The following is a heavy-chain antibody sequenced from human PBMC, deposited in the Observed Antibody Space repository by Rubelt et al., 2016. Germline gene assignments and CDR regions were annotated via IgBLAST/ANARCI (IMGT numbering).Heavy chain of an antibody. CDR2: INPSGGST. D-gene: IGHD3-3*01. J-gene: IGHJ5*02. V-gene: IGHV1-46*01. CDR3: ARSPRYDFEDNWFDP. Sequence: QVQLVQSGAEVKKPGASVKVSCKASGYTFTSYYMPWVRQAPGQGLEWMGIINPSGGSTSYAQKFQGRVTMTRETATSTVYMELSSLRSEDTAVYYCARSPRYDFEDNWFDPWGQGTLVTVSS. CDR1: GYTFTSYY.